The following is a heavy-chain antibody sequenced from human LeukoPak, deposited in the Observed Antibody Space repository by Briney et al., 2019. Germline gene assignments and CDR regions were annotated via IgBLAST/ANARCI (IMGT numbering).Heavy chain of an antibody. CDR3: ASMVRGVILPFDY. CDR1: GYTLTELS. Sequence: ASVKVSCKVSGYTLTELSMHWERQAPGKGLEWMGGFDPEDGETIYAQKFQGRVTMTEDTSTDTAYMELSSLRSEDTAVYYCASMVRGVILPFDYWGQGTLVTVSS. J-gene: IGHJ4*02. CDR2: FDPEDGET. V-gene: IGHV1-24*01. D-gene: IGHD3-10*01.